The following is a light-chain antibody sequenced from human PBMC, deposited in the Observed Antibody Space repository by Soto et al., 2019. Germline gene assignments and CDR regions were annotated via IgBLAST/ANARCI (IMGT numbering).Light chain of an antibody. CDR1: QSIASY. CDR2: AAS. CDR3: QQSSSTPWT. Sequence: DIQMTQSPSSLSASVGDRVTITCRASQSIASYFNWYQQKPGRASKLLISAASSLQSGVPSRFSGSGSGTDFTLTISSLQPEDFATYYCQQSSSTPWTFGQGTKADIK. J-gene: IGKJ1*01. V-gene: IGKV1-39*01.